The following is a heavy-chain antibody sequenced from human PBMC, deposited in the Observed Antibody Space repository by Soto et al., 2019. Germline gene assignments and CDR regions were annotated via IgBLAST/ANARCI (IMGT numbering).Heavy chain of an antibody. CDR1: GFSLSTSGVG. CDR3: AHSLPHSRYWYFDL. CDR2: IYWADDK. D-gene: IGHD4-4*01. V-gene: IGHV2-5*02. Sequence: QISLEESGPTLVKPTQTLTLTCTFSGFSLSTSGVGVGWIRQPRGKALEWLAVIYWADDKRYSPSLKSRLTITKDTSKNQVALTMTNMDPVDTGTYYCAHSLPHSRYWYFDLWGRGTLVTVSS. J-gene: IGHJ2*01.